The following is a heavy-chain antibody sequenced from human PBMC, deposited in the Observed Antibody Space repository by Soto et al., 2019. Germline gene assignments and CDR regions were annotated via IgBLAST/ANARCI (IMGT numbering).Heavy chain of an antibody. CDR1: GYTFTSHY. J-gene: IGHJ4*01. Sequence: ASVKVSCKASGYTFTSHYMHWVRQAPGQGLEWMGIINPSGGSTSYAQKFQGRVTMTRDTSTSTVYMELSSLKTEDTAVYYCTRPADMSGYPYYWGQGILVTVSS. CDR3: TRPADMSGYPYY. V-gene: IGHV1-46*01. CDR2: INPSGGST. D-gene: IGHD3-3*01.